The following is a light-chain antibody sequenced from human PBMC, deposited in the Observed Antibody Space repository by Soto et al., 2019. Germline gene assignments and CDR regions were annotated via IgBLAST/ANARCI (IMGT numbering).Light chain of an antibody. CDR3: CSYAGSYTSPYG. CDR1: SSDVGDYSY. J-gene: IGLJ1*01. V-gene: IGLV2-11*01. Sequence: QSVLTQPRSVSGSPGQSVTISCTGTSSDVGDYSYVSWYQQHPGKAPKLIIYDVTKRPSGVPDRFSGSKSGNTASLTISGLQAEDEADYFCCSYAGSYTSPYGFGTGTKVTVL. CDR2: DVT.